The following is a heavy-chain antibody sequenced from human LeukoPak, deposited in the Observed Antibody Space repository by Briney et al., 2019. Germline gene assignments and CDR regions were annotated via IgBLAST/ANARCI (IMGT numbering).Heavy chain of an antibody. D-gene: IGHD6-19*01. V-gene: IGHV3-7*01. Sequence: GGSLRLSCAASGYTFSSYWMSWVRQAPGKGLQWVANIKQDGSEKYYVDSVKGRFTISRDNSKNTLYLQMNSLRAEDTAVYYCASIPYSSGWDDDYWGQGTLVTVSS. J-gene: IGHJ4*02. CDR2: IKQDGSEK. CDR3: ASIPYSSGWDDDY. CDR1: GYTFSSYW.